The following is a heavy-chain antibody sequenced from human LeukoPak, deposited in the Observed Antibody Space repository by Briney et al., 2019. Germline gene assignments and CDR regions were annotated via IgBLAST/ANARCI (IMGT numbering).Heavy chain of an antibody. CDR1: GFTFSSYA. CDR3: AKARYSGSYYRDY. D-gene: IGHD1-26*01. Sequence: GGSLRLSCAASGFTFSSYAMSWVRQAPGKGLEWVSAISGGGGSTYYADSVKGRFTISRDNSKNTLYLQMNSLRAEDTAVYYCAKARYSGSYYRDYWGQGTLVTVSS. V-gene: IGHV3-23*01. CDR2: ISGGGGST. J-gene: IGHJ4*02.